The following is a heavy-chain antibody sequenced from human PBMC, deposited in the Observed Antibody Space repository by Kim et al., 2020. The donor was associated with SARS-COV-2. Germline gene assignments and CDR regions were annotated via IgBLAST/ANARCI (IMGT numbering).Heavy chain of an antibody. CDR3: AKPFSSSGWSGFDY. Sequence: GGSLRLSCAASGFTFSSYAMHWVRQAPGKGLEWVAVIWYDGSNKYYADSVKGRFTISRDNSKNTLYLQMNSLRAEDTAVYYCAKPFSSSGWSGFDYWGQGTLVTVSS. V-gene: IGHV3-33*06. J-gene: IGHJ4*02. CDR2: IWYDGSNK. D-gene: IGHD6-19*01. CDR1: GFTFSSYA.